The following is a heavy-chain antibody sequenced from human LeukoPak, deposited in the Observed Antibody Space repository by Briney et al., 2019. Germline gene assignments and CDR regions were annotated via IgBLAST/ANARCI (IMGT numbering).Heavy chain of an antibody. V-gene: IGHV4-39*01. J-gene: IGHJ6*02. CDR3: ARRGSGKGSYGYYYYGMDV. D-gene: IGHD1-26*01. CDR2: IYYSGST. Sequence: SETLSLTCTVSGGSISSSTYYWGWIRQPPGKGLEWIGSIYYSGSTYYNPSLKSRVTISVDTYKNQFSLKLNSVTAADTAVYYCARRGSGKGSYGYYYYGMDVWGQGTTVTVSS. CDR1: GGSISSSTYY.